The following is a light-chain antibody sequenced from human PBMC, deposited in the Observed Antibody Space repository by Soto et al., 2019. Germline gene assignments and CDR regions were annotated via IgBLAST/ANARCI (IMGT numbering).Light chain of an antibody. CDR1: QSIGSW. CDR2: KTS. V-gene: IGKV1-5*03. CDR3: HQYNSYSEA. J-gene: IGKJ1*01. Sequence: DSQMTQSPSTLSASVGDRCTVTCRFSQSIGSWLAWYQQKPGKAPKLLIYKTSILENGVPSRFSGSGSGTEFTLSISSLQPDDFATYYCHQYNSYSEAFGQGTKVDI.